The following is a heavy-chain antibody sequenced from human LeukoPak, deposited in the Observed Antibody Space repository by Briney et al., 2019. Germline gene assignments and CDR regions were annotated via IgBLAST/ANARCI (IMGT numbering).Heavy chain of an antibody. V-gene: IGHV4-31*03. J-gene: IGHJ4*02. D-gene: IGHD2-21*01. CDR1: DGSISSGGHY. Sequence: PSETLSLTCTVSDGSISSGGHYGSWICQHPGKGLEWIGYIFYSGSTYYNPSLKSRVTISVDTSKNQFSLNLNSVTAADTAVYYCASRSPPGETGYFDYWGQGTLVTVSS. CDR2: IFYSGST. CDR3: ASRSPPGETGYFDY.